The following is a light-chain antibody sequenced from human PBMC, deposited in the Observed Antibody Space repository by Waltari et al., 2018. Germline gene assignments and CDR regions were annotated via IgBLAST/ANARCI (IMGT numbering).Light chain of an antibody. CDR1: SPDVGYSSY. V-gene: IGLV2-14*01. CDR3: SSYTTSSTVL. J-gene: IGLJ2*01. Sequence: QSALTQPASVSGSPGQSITIPCTGTSPDVGYSSYVSWYQQHPGKAPKLMIYDVSNRPSGVSNRFSGSKSGNTASLTISGLQAEDEADYYCSSYTTSSTVLFGGGTKVTVL. CDR2: DVS.